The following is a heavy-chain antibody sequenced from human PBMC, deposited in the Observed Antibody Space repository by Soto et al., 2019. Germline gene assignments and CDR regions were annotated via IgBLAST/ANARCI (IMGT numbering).Heavy chain of an antibody. V-gene: IGHV3-21*01. J-gene: IGHJ6*02. CDR2: ISSSSSYI. D-gene: IGHD3-22*01. Sequence: EVQLVESGGGLVKPGGSLRLSCAASGFTFSTYSMNWVRQAPGKGLEWVSSISSSSSYIYYADSVKGRFTISRDNAKNSLYLQIYSLRAESTDVYYCARYDSSGYYWPYYYYGMDVWGQGTTVTVSS. CDR1: GFTFSTYS. CDR3: ARYDSSGYYWPYYYYGMDV.